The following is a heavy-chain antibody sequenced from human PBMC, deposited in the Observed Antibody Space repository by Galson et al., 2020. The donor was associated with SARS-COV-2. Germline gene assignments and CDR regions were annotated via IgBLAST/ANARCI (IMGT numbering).Heavy chain of an antibody. V-gene: IGHV4-59*01. J-gene: IGHJ6*02. CDR2: IYYSGST. CDR3: ARDVMTTVTEGSYFYGMDV. D-gene: IGHD4-4*01. CDR1: GGSISSYY. Sequence: PSETLSLTCTVSGGSISSYYWSWIRQPPGKGLEWIGYIYYSGSTNYNPSLKSRVTISVDTSKNQFSLKLSSVTAADMAVYYCARDVMTTVTEGSYFYGMDVWGQGTTVTVSS.